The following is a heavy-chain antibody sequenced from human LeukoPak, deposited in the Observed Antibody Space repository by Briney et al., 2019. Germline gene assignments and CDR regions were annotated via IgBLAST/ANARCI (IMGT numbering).Heavy chain of an antibody. J-gene: IGHJ6*03. CDR2: IYYSGST. V-gene: IGHV4-59*08. Sequence: SETLSLTCSVSGGSISSDYWTWVRQPPGKGLEWIGYIYYSGSTNYNPSLKSRVTISLDTSKNQFSLKLSSVTAADTAVYYCARHSPTYYDFWSGYPGGTYYYYMDVWGKGTTVTVSS. D-gene: IGHD3-3*01. CDR3: ARHSPTYYDFWSGYPGGTYYYYMDV. CDR1: GGSISSDY.